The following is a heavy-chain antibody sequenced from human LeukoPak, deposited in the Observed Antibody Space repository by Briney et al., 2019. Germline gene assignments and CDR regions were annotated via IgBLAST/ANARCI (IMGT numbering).Heavy chain of an antibody. D-gene: IGHD3-16*01. V-gene: IGHV1-69*02. CDR1: GGTFSSYT. CDR3: ARGWDPAYYYFDY. Sequence: SVKVSCKASGGTFSSYTISWVRQAPGQGLEWMERIIPILGIANYAQKFQGRVTITVEKSTSPAYLELSSLRSEDTAVYYCARGWDPAYYYFDYWGQGTLVTVSS. J-gene: IGHJ4*02. CDR2: IIPILGIA.